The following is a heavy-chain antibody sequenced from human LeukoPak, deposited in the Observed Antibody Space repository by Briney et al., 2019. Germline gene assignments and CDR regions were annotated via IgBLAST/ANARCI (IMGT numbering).Heavy chain of an antibody. V-gene: IGHV3-23*01. CDR2: ISGSGGST. CDR3: AKDPSPYSSSWNHFDY. Sequence: GGSLRLSCAASGFTFSSYAMSWVRQAPGKGLEWVSAISGSGGSTYYADSVKGRFTISRDNSKDTLYLQMNSLRAEDTAVYYCAKDPSPYSSSWNHFDYWGQGTLVTVSS. D-gene: IGHD6-13*01. CDR1: GFTFSSYA. J-gene: IGHJ4*02.